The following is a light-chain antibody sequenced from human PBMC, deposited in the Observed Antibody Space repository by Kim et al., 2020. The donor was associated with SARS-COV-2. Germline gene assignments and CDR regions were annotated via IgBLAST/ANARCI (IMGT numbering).Light chain of an antibody. CDR2: GAS. CDR3: QQYGSSSAFT. Sequence: IVLTQSPGTLSLSPGERATLSCWARQSVSSRNIAWYQQKPGQAPRLLLYGASSRATGIPDRFSGSGSGTDFTLTISRLEPEDFAVYYCQQYGSSSAFTFGPGTGVDIK. V-gene: IGKV3-20*01. J-gene: IGKJ3*01. CDR1: QSVSSRN.